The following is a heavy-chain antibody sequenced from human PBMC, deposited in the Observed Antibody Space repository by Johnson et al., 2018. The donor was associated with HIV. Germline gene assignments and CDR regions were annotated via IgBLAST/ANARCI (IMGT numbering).Heavy chain of an antibody. CDR3: ARDRLSRSSYNDAFDI. CDR1: GFTVSSNY. V-gene: IGHV3-53*01. CDR2: SGSGGST. D-gene: IGHD1-26*01. Sequence: VQLVESGGGLIQSGGSLRLSCAASGFTVSSNYMSWVRQAPGKGLEWVSAISGSGGSTYYADSVKGRFTISRDNSKNTLYLQMNSLRAEDTAVYYCARDRLSRSSYNDAFDIWGQGTMVTVSS. J-gene: IGHJ3*02.